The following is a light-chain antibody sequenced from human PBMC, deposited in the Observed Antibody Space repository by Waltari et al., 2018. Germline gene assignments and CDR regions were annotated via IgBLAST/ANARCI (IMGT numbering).Light chain of an antibody. Sequence: DIVMTQSPDSLAVSLGERAPINCKSSQSVLYSSNNKNYLAWYQQTPGQPPRLLIYWASTRASGVPDRFTGSGSGTDFTLTISSLQAEDVAIYYCQEYFSLYTFGQGTKLEIK. V-gene: IGKV4-1*01. CDR1: QSVLYSSNNKNY. J-gene: IGKJ2*01. CDR2: WAS. CDR3: QEYFSLYT.